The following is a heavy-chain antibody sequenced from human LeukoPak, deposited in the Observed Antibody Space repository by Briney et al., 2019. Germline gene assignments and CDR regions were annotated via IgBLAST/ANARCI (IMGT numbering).Heavy chain of an antibody. J-gene: IGHJ4*02. V-gene: IGHV3-21*01. D-gene: IGHD6-19*01. CDR1: GFTFSSYS. Sequence: GGSLRLSCAASGFTFSSYSMNWVRQAPGKGLEWVSSISSSSSYIYYADSVKGRFTISRDNAKNSLYLQMNSLRAEDTAVYYCARMEAVAGRTPLWGQGTLVTVSS. CDR2: ISSSSSYI. CDR3: ARMEAVAGRTPL.